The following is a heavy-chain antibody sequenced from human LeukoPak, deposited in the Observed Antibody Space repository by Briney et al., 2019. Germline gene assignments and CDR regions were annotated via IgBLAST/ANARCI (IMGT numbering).Heavy chain of an antibody. CDR2: INHSGST. V-gene: IGHV4-34*01. Sequence: SETLSLTCAVYGGSFSGYYWSWVRQPPGKGLEWIGEINHSGSTNYNPSLKSRVTISVDTSKNQFSLKLSSVTAADTAVYYCARGRWYYGSGSYYTPFDYWGQGTLVTVSS. CDR3: ARGRWYYGSGSYYTPFDY. D-gene: IGHD3-10*01. CDR1: GGSFSGYY. J-gene: IGHJ4*02.